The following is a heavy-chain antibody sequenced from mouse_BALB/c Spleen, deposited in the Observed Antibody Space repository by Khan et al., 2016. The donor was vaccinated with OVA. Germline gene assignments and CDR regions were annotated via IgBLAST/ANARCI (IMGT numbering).Heavy chain of an antibody. J-gene: IGHJ2*01. CDR2: IKSNGGST. D-gene: IGHD2-5*01. Sequence: EVELVESGGGLVQPGGSLKLSCAASGFTFSSYGMSWVRQTPDKRQELVATIKSNGGSTYYPDSVKGRFTISRDNAKNTLYLQMSSLESEDTAMYYCARMARTVNWGQGTTLTVSS. CDR3: ARMARTVN. CDR1: GFTFSSYG. V-gene: IGHV5-6-3*01.